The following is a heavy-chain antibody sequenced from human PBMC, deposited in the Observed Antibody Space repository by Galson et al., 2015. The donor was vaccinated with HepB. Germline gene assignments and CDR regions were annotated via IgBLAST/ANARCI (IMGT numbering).Heavy chain of an antibody. CDR1: GYTFTGYY. Sequence: VKVSCKASGYTFTGYYMHWVRQAPGQGLEWMGWINPNSGGTNYAQKFQGRVTMTRDTSISTAYMELSRLRSDDTAVYYCARIFTTVTTGSGYWGQGTLVTVSS. CDR3: ARIFTTVTTGSGY. V-gene: IGHV1-2*02. J-gene: IGHJ4*02. D-gene: IGHD4-17*01. CDR2: INPNSGGT.